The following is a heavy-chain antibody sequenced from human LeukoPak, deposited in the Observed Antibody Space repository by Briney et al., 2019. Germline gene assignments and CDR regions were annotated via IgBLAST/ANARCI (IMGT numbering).Heavy chain of an antibody. CDR2: IYYSGST. V-gene: IGHV4-39*01. J-gene: IGHJ6*02. D-gene: IGHD3-10*01. CDR3: ARHRRGITMVRGVWYYYYGMDV. CDR1: GGSISSSSYY. Sequence: PSETLSLTCTVSGGSISSSSYYRGWIRQPPGKGLEWIGSIYYSGSTYYNPSLKSRVTISVDTSKNQFSLKLSSVTAADTAVYYCARHRRGITMVRGVWYYYYGMDVWGQGTTVTVSS.